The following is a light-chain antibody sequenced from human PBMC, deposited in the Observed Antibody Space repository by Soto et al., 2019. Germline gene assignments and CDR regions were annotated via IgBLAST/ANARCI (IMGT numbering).Light chain of an antibody. J-gene: IGKJ4*01. V-gene: IGKV1-9*01. CDR1: QDISDY. CDR3: QQLERYPTAT. CDR2: DAS. Sequence: DIQLTQSPSFLSASVGDRVTITCRANQDISDYLAWYQQKPGKAPKLLIYDASTLQSGVPSRFSGSGSGTEFTLTISSLQPEDFATYYCQQLERYPTATFGGGTKVEIK.